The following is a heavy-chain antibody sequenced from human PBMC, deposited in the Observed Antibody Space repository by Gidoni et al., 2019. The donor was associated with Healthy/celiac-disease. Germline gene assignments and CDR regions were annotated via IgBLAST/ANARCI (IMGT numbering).Heavy chain of an antibody. J-gene: IGHJ4*02. V-gene: IGHV3-33*01. CDR1: GFTFSSYG. CDR2: IWYDGSNK. D-gene: IGHD6-19*01. CDR3: ARLIAVAGFDY. Sequence: QVQLVESGGGVVQPGRSLRLSCAASGFTFSSYGMPWVRQAPGKGLEWVAVIWYDGSNKYYADSVKGRFTISRDNSKNTLYLQMNSLRAEDTAVYYCARLIAVAGFDYWGQGTLVTVSS.